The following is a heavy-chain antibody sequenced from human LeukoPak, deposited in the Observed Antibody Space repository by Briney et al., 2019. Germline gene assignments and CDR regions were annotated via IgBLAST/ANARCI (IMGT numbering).Heavy chain of an antibody. J-gene: IGHJ4*02. CDR1: GFTFSTYA. CDR3: ARESYSSGWFHYFDY. CDR2: ISGSGGST. D-gene: IGHD6-19*01. V-gene: IGHV3-23*01. Sequence: PGGSLRLSCAASGFTFSTYAMSWVRQAPGRGLEWVSAISGSGGSTYYADSVRGRFTISRDSAKNSLYLQMNSLRAEDTAVYYCARESYSSGWFHYFDYWGQGTLVTVSS.